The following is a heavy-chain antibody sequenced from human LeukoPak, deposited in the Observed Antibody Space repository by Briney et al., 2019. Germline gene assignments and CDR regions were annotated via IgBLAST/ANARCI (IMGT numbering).Heavy chain of an antibody. D-gene: IGHD3-10*01. CDR1: GYTFTSYD. J-gene: IGHJ6*02. V-gene: IGHV1-8*01. CDR2: MNPNSGNT. CDR3: ARRYYGSGPWGMDV. Sequence: GASVKVSCKASGYTFTSYDINWVRQATGQGLEWMGWMNPNSGNTGYAQKFQGRVTMTRNTSISTAYTELSSLRSEDTAVYYCARRYYGSGPWGMDVWGQGTTVTVSS.